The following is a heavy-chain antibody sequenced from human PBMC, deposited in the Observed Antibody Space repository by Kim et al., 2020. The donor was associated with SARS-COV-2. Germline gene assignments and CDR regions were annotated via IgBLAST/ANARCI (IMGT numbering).Heavy chain of an antibody. CDR3: ARSGGYLMGDAFDI. CDR2: IKQDGSEK. D-gene: IGHD1-26*01. CDR1: GFTFSSYW. J-gene: IGHJ3*02. V-gene: IGHV3-7*03. Sequence: GGSLRLSCAASGFTFSSYWMSWVRQAPGKGLEWVANIKQDGSEKYYVDSVKGRFTISRDKAKNSLYLQMNSLRAEDTAVYYCARSGGYLMGDAFDIWGQGTMVTVSS.